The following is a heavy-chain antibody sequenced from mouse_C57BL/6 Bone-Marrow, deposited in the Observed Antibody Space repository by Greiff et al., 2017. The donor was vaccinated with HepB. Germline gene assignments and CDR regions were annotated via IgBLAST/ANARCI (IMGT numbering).Heavy chain of an antibody. J-gene: IGHJ1*03. Sequence: VQLQQSGPGLVQPSQSLSITCTVSGFSLTSYGVHWVRQSPGKGLEWLGVIWSGGSTDYNAAFISRLSISKDNSKSQVFFKMNSLQADDTAIYYCARKTVVAHWYIDVWGTGTTVTVSS. D-gene: IGHD1-1*01. CDR1: GFSLTSYG. CDR2: IWSGGST. V-gene: IGHV2-2*01. CDR3: ARKTVVAHWYIDV.